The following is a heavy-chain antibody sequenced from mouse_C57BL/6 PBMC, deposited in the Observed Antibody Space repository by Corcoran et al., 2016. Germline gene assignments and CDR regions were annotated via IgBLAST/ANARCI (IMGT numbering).Heavy chain of an antibody. CDR1: GYTFTSYD. Sequence: QVQLQQSGPELVKPGASVKLSCKASGYTFTSYDINWVKQGPGQGSEWIGWIYPRAGSTKYNEKFKGTATLTVDTSSSTAYMERHSLTSEDSAVYFCAREGTITTPGYFDVWGTGTTVTVSS. J-gene: IGHJ1*03. CDR3: AREGTITTPGYFDV. V-gene: IGHV1-85*01. CDR2: IYPRAGST. D-gene: IGHD1-1*01.